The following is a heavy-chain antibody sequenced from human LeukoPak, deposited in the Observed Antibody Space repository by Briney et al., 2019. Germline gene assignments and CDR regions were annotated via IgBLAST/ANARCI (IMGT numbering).Heavy chain of an antibody. D-gene: IGHD3-10*01. CDR3: ARVTMVRGVFDP. Sequence: SVKVSCKASGGTFSSYAISWVRQAPGQGLEWMGRIIPILGIANYAQKFQGRVTITADKSTSTAHMELSSLRSEDTAVYYCARVTMVRGVFDPWGQGTLVTVSS. V-gene: IGHV1-69*04. CDR2: IIPILGIA. J-gene: IGHJ5*02. CDR1: GGTFSSYA.